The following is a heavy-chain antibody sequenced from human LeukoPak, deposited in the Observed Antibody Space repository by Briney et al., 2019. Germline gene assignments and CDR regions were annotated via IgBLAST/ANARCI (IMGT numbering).Heavy chain of an antibody. CDR3: VVPAANFDY. CDR1: GFTFSSYG. CDR2: ISYDGSNK. D-gene: IGHD2-2*01. Sequence: GGSLRLSCAASGFTFSSYGMHWVRQAPGKGLEWVAVISYDGSNKYYADSVKGRFTISRDNSKNTLYLQMNSLRAEDTAVYYCVVPAANFDYWGQGTLVTVSS. J-gene: IGHJ4*02. V-gene: IGHV3-30*03.